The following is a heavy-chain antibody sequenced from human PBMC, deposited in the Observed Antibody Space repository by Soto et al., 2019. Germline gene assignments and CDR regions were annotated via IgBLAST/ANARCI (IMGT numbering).Heavy chain of an antibody. V-gene: IGHV4-34*01. J-gene: IGHJ6*02. Sequence: KASETLSLTCAVYGGSFSGYYWSWIRQPPGKGLEWIGEINHSGSTNYNPSLKSRVTISVDTSKNQFSLKLSSVTAADTAVYYCARGPSLRGYPPTPIYYYYYGMDVWGQGTTVTVSS. D-gene: IGHD3-22*01. CDR1: GGSFSGYY. CDR3: ARGPSLRGYPPTPIYYYYYGMDV. CDR2: INHSGST.